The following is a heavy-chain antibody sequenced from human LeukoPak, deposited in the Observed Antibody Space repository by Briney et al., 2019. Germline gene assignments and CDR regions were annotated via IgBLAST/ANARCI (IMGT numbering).Heavy chain of an antibody. J-gene: IGHJ4*02. CDR3: ARSGYGRNFDY. D-gene: IGHD5-18*01. Sequence: SETLSLTCTVSGGSISSGGYYWSWIRQHPGKGLEWIGYIYYSGSTYYNPSLKSRVTISVDTSKNQLSLKLSSVTAADTAVYYCARSGYGRNFDYWGQGTLVTVSS. CDR1: GGSISSGGYY. V-gene: IGHV4-31*03. CDR2: IYYSGST.